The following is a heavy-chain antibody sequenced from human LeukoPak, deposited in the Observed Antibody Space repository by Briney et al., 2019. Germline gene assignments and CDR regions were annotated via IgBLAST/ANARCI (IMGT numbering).Heavy chain of an antibody. J-gene: IGHJ4*02. Sequence: GASLQISCKGSRYRFTSYWIGWVRPMPGKGLEWMGIIYPGDSDTRYSPSFQGQVTISADKSISTAYLQWSSLKASDTAMYYCARIAERTTVTTWFDYWGQGTLVTVSS. D-gene: IGHD4-17*01. CDR2: IYPGDSDT. CDR3: ARIAERTTVTTWFDY. V-gene: IGHV5-51*01. CDR1: RYRFTSYW.